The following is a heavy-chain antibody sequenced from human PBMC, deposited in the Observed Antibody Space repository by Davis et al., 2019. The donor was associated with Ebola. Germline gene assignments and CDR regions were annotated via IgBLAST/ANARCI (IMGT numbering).Heavy chain of an antibody. CDR1: GFTFSSYA. CDR2: ISGSGDTS. Sequence: GESLKISCAASGFTFSSYAMSWVRQAPGKGLEWVSGISGSGDTSYHADSVKGRFTISRDNSKNTLYLQMNSLRAEDTAVYYCAKPYFDYVWGSYRSWGQGTLVTVSS. CDR3: AKPYFDYVWGSYRS. J-gene: IGHJ5*02. V-gene: IGHV3-23*01. D-gene: IGHD3-16*02.